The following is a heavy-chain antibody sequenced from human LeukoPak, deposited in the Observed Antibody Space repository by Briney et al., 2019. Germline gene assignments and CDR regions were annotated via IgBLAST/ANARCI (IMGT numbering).Heavy chain of an antibody. CDR1: GGSISSGDYY. CDR3: ARLRERAALHDAFDI. J-gene: IGHJ3*02. V-gene: IGHV4-30-4*01. Sequence: SQTLSLTCTVSGGSISSGDYYWSWIRQPPGKGLEWIGYINYSGSTNYNPSLKSRVTMSLDTSKNQLSLRLSSVTAADTAVYFCARLRERAALHDAFDIWGQGTMVTVSS. CDR2: INYSGST. D-gene: IGHD5-24*01.